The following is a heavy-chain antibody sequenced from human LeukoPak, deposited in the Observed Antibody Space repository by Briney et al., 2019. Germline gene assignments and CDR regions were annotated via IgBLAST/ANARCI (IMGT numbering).Heavy chain of an antibody. D-gene: IGHD3-3*01. CDR2: ISGSGDST. CDR1: GFTFSSYV. CDR3: ARDRYYDFWSGYYAYYYYGMDV. J-gene: IGHJ6*02. Sequence: PGGSLRLSCAASGFTFSSYVMSWVRQAPGKGLEWVSGISGSGDSTYYADSVKGRFTISRDNSKNTLYLQMNSLRAEDTAVYYCARDRYYDFWSGYYAYYYYGMDVWGQGTTVTVSS. V-gene: IGHV3-23*01.